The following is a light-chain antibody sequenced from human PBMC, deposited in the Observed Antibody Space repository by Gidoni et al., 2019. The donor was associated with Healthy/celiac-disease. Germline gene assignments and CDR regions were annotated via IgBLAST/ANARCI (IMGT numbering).Light chain of an antibody. V-gene: IGKV1-39*01. Sequence: DIQMTQSPSSLSASVGDRVTITCRASQSISSYLNWYQQTPGKAPKLLIYAASRLQSGVPSRFSGSGCGTDFTLTISRLQPDDFATYYWQQSYSTPPTFGGGTKVEIK. J-gene: IGKJ4*01. CDR3: QQSYSTPPT. CDR1: QSISSY. CDR2: AAS.